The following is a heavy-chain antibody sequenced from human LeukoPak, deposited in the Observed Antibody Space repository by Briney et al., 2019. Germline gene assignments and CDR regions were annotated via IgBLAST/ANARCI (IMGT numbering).Heavy chain of an antibody. CDR3: ARHRRYTTGSEEYDY. V-gene: IGHV4-59*01. D-gene: IGHD2-8*02. CDR2: IYYSGST. Sequence: PSETLSLTCTVSGGSISSYYWSWIRQPPGKGLEWIGYIYYSGSTNYNPSLKSRVTISVDTSKNQFSLNLSSVTAADTAVYYCARHRRYTTGSEEYDYWGQGNMVTVSS. CDR1: GGSISSYY. J-gene: IGHJ4*02.